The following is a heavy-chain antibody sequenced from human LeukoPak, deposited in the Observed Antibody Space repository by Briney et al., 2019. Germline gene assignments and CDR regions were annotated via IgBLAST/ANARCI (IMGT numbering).Heavy chain of an antibody. CDR2: IRAYNGNT. D-gene: IGHD3-22*01. CDR1: GYTFTSYG. V-gene: IGHV1-18*01. CDR3: ARDYYYDSSGYYYYYYMDV. J-gene: IGHJ6*03. Sequence: ASVKVSCKASGYTFTSYGISWVRQAPGQGLEWMGWIRAYNGNTNYAQKLQGRVTMTTDTSTSTAYMELRSLRSDGTAVYYCARDYYYDSSGYYYYYYMDVWGKGPRSPSP.